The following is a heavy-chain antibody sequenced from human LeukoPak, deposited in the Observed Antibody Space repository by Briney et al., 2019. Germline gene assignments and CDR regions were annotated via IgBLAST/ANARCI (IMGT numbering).Heavy chain of an antibody. Sequence: GGSLTLSCAASGFTFSSYGMHWVRQAPGKGLEWVAVIWYDGSNKYYADSVKGRFTISRDNSKNTLYLQMNSLRAEDTAVYYCARGARGFRASGQTPLDYWGQGTLVTVSS. CDR1: GFTFSSYG. CDR2: IWYDGSNK. CDR3: ARGARGFRASGQTPLDY. J-gene: IGHJ4*02. V-gene: IGHV3-33*01. D-gene: IGHD3-10*01.